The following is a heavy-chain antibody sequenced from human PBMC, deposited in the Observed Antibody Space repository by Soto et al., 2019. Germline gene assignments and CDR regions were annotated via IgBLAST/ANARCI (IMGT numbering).Heavy chain of an antibody. J-gene: IGHJ6*02. CDR3: ARSRYCSGGSCSGGVNYYGMDV. CDR2: INPNSGGT. CDR1: GYTFTGYY. D-gene: IGHD2-15*01. V-gene: IGHV1-2*04. Sequence: ASVKVSCKASGYTFTGYYMHWVRQAPAQGLVWMGWINPNSGGTNYAQKFQGWVTMTRDTSISTAYMELSRLRSDDTAVYYCARSRYCSGGSCSGGVNYYGMDVWGQGTTVTVSS.